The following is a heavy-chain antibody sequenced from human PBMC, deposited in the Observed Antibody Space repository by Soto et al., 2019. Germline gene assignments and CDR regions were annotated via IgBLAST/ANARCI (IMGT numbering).Heavy chain of an antibody. CDR3: ARGTTTVTWWFDP. CDR1: GFSLTTSGVG. J-gene: IGHJ5*02. CDR2: IYWDDDK. Sequence: QITLKASGPTLVKPTQTLTLTCTFSGFSLTTSGVGVGWIRQPPGKALEWLALIYWDDDKRYSPSLKSRLTITNDTYKSQVVLKMNNMDPADTATYVCARGTTTVTWWFDPWGQGTLVTVSS. V-gene: IGHV2-5*02. D-gene: IGHD4-17*01.